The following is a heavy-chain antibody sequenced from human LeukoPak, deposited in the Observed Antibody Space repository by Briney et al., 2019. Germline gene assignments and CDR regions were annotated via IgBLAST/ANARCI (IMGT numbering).Heavy chain of an antibody. V-gene: IGHV4-31*03. Sequence: PSETLSLTCTVSGGSISSGGYYWTWIRQHPGKGLEWIGYIYYTGSTFFNPSLKSRVIISVDTSKNQFSLKLSSVTAADTAVYYSARSDQRWLYSDYWGQGTLVTVSS. CDR3: ARSDQRWLYSDY. J-gene: IGHJ4*02. CDR1: GGSISSGGYY. D-gene: IGHD5-24*01. CDR2: IYYTGST.